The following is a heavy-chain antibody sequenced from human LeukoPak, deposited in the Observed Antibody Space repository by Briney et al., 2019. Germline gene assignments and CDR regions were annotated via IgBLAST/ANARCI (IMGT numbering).Heavy chain of an antibody. Sequence: GGSLRLSCAASGFTFSSYSMNWVRQAPGKGLEWVSSISSSSSYIYYADSVKGRFTISRDNAKNSLYLQMNSLRAEDTAVYYCASWYYYDSSGYLPYPHDAFDIWGQGTMVTVSS. CDR2: ISSSSSYI. CDR3: ASWYYYDSSGYLPYPHDAFDI. J-gene: IGHJ3*02. V-gene: IGHV3-21*01. CDR1: GFTFSSYS. D-gene: IGHD3-22*01.